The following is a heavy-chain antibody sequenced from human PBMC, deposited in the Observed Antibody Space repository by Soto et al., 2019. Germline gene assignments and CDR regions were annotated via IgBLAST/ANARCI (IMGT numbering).Heavy chain of an antibody. D-gene: IGHD3-22*01. Sequence: GGSLRLSCAASGFTFSSYSMNWVRQASGKGLEWVSYISSSSSTIYYADSVKGRFTISRDNAKNSLYLQMNSLRAEDTAVYYCARGFDDSSGYYEAYYYYYGMDVWGQGTTVTVSS. V-gene: IGHV3-48*01. CDR1: GFTFSSYS. CDR3: ARGFDDSSGYYEAYYYYYGMDV. J-gene: IGHJ6*02. CDR2: ISSSSSTI.